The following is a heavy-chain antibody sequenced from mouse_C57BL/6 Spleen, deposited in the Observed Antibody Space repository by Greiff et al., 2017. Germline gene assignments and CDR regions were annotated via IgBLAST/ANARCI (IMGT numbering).Heavy chain of an antibody. J-gene: IGHJ1*03. CDR3: ARGGYDGYFDV. CDR2: IYSGSGNT. D-gene: IGHD2-2*01. Sequence: VQLQQSGPELVKPGASVKISCKASGYSFTSYYIHWVKQRPGQGLEWIGWIYSGSGNTKYNEKFKGKATLTADTSSSTAYMQLSSLTSEDSAVYYCARGGYDGYFDVWGTGTTVTVSS. V-gene: IGHV1-66*01. CDR1: GYSFTSYY.